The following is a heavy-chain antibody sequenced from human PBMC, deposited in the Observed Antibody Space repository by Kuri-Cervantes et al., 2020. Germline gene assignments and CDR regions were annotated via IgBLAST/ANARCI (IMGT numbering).Heavy chain of an antibody. CDR2: IYSGGST. V-gene: IGHV3-66*01. Sequence: GGSLRLSCAASGFTVSSNYMSWVRQAPGKGLEWVSVIYSGGSTYYADSVKGRFTISRDNSKNTLYLQMNSLRDEDTAVYYCARDSYPLSMDVWGQGTTVTVSS. J-gene: IGHJ6*02. CDR1: GFTVSSNY. CDR3: ARDSYPLSMDV.